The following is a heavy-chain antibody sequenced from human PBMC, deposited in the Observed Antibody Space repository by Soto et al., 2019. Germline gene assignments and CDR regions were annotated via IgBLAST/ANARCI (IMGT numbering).Heavy chain of an antibody. Sequence: GGSMRVPCNASGFTVIGIYRSRVRQETGMGLEWLAVIESGGSKHYADSVKGRFTISSDNSKNIIYLQLDTLRADGTAVYYCAKDFGPHKRLSDYFYVLDFWRQGTTDTV. D-gene: IGHD3-3*01. CDR2: IESGGSK. CDR1: GFTVIGIY. V-gene: IGHV3-53*01. CDR3: AKDFGPHKRLSDYFYVLDF. J-gene: IGHJ6*01.